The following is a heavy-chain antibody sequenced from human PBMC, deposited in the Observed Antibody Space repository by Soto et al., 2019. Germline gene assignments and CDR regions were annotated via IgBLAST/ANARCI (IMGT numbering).Heavy chain of an antibody. J-gene: IGHJ3*01. D-gene: IGHD1-26*01. CDR1: GFNFSSDV. Sequence: GSLRLSCAASGFNFSSDVMNWVRQTPGKGLEWVASIFGSGITTYYADSVKGRFTISRDNSKNTLHLQLNSLRAEDTALYYCAKSQSGSFFAAFDLWGQGXLVTV. CDR3: AKSQSGSFFAAFDL. V-gene: IGHV3-23*01. CDR2: IFGSGITT.